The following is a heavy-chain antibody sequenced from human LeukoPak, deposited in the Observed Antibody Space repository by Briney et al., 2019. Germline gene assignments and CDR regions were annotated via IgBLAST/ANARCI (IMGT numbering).Heavy chain of an antibody. CDR1: GGTFSSYA. V-gene: IGHV1-69*04. Sequence: GASVKVSCKASGGTFSSYAISWVRQAPGQGLEWMGRIIPIFSIANYAQKFQGRVTITADKSTSTAYMELSSLRSEDTAVYYCARVSGIAAAGWFDPWGQGTLVTVSS. CDR2: IIPIFSIA. D-gene: IGHD6-13*01. CDR3: ARVSGIAAAGWFDP. J-gene: IGHJ5*02.